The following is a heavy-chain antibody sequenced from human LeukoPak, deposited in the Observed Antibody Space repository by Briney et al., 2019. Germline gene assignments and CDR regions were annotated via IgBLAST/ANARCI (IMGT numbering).Heavy chain of an antibody. CDR3: AKDPYNWNYNAFDI. Sequence: PGGSLRLSCAASGLTFDIYAMNWVRQAPGKGLEWVSATGGSGDSTYYAESVQGRFTISRDNSKNTLYLQMNSLRAEDTAVYYCAKDPYNWNYNAFDIWGQGTMVTVSS. V-gene: IGHV3-23*01. J-gene: IGHJ3*02. CDR1: GLTFDIYA. CDR2: TGGSGDST. D-gene: IGHD1-7*01.